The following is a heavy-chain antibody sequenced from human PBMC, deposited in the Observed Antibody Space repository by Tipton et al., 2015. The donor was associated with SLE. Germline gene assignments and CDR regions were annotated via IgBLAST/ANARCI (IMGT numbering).Heavy chain of an antibody. CDR1: GGSISSYY. CDR3: AGGPYYYDSSGYYKAFDI. D-gene: IGHD3-22*01. J-gene: IGHJ3*02. V-gene: IGHV4-39*07. CDR2: IYYSGST. Sequence: TLSLTCTVSGGSISSYYWGWIRQPPGKGLEWIGSIYYSGSTYYNPSLKSRVTISVDTSKNQFSLKLSSVTAADTAVYYCAGGPYYYDSSGYYKAFDIWGQGTMVTVSS.